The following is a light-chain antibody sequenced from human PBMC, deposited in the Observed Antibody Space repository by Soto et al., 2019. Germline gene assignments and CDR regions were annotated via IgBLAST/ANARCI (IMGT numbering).Light chain of an antibody. CDR2: GAF. Sequence: EIVLTQSPGTLSLSPGERATFSCRASQSVSSNYLAWYQQKPGQAPRLLIYGAFKRATGIPDRFSGSGSGTDFTLTISRMEPEDFAVYYCQQYGTSPRTFGQGTRV. CDR1: QSVSSNY. V-gene: IGKV3-20*01. CDR3: QQYGTSPRT. J-gene: IGKJ1*01.